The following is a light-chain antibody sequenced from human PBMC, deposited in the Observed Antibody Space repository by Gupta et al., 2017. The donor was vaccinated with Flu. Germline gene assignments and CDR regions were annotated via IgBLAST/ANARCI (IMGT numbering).Light chain of an antibody. J-gene: IGKJ3*01. V-gene: IGKV2-28*01. CDR3: RQALQTPHT. CDR1: QSLLHGNGYNY. Sequence: DIVMTQSPLSLPVTPGEPASISCRSSQSLLHGNGYNYLDWYLQKPGQSPQLLMYLTSTRASGVPDRFSGSASGTDFTLNITRVEADDVGIYYCRQALQTPHTFGHGTKVDIK. CDR2: LTS.